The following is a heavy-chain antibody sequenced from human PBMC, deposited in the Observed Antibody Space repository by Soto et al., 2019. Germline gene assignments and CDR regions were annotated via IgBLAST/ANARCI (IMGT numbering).Heavy chain of an antibody. J-gene: IGHJ4*01. CDR1: GAPITINY. CDR2: IYYSGST. D-gene: IGHD2-15*01. V-gene: IGHV4-59*01. Sequence: SETLSLTCTVSGAPITINYWSWIRQAPGKGLEWIGYIYYSGSTTYNPSLKSRVTMSADTSKDQFSLKLNFVTAADTAVYYCARDPGGPYDHWGPGILVTVSS. CDR3: ARDPGGPYDH.